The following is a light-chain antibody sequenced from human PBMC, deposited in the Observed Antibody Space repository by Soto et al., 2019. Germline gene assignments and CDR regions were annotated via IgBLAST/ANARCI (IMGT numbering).Light chain of an antibody. CDR3: QQYDKWPLT. CDR2: GAS. J-gene: IGKJ3*01. Sequence: EIVMTQSPATLSVSPGERASLSCRASQSISTNLAWYQQKPGQAPRLLIYGASTRPTGIPARFSGSGSGTEFTLTISSPQSEDFAVYYCQQYDKWPLTFGPGTKVDIK. CDR1: QSISTN. V-gene: IGKV3-15*01.